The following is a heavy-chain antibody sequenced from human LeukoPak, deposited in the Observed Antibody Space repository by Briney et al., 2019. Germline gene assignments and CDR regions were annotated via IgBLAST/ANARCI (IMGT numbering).Heavy chain of an antibody. J-gene: IGHJ5*02. D-gene: IGHD6-13*01. CDR1: GYRFSRYG. Sequence: GASVKGSCKAFGYRFSRYGISWGRQAPGQGVEWIGWISTYNGDTSYAQILQGRLTMTKDTSTSTVYMELRSLRSDDTAIYYCARGRIAAAGTGWFDPWGQGTLVTVSS. CDR3: ARGRIAAAGTGWFDP. CDR2: ISTYNGDT. V-gene: IGHV1-18*01.